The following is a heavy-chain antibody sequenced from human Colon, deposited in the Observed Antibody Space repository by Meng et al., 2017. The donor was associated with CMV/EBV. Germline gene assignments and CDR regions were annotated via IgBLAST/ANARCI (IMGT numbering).Heavy chain of an antibody. Sequence: LSLSCGVSGVSISDDHWLHWVRQAPGEGLAWIGEIFHSGSANYNPSLKSRVTISLDKSKNEFSLKMYSVIAADTAVYYCAGGGALGNWGQGTLVTVSS. V-gene: IGHV4-4*02. D-gene: IGHD2-21*01. CDR3: AGGGALGN. CDR1: GVSISDDHW. J-gene: IGHJ4*02. CDR2: IFHSGSA.